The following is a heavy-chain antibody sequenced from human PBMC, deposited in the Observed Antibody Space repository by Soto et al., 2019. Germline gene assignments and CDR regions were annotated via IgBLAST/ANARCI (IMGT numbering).Heavy chain of an antibody. D-gene: IGHD6-6*01. Sequence: GWSLRLSCLASVFTFSVYAMTWFRQAPGKGLEWVSAISGNGGSTYYADSVKGRFTISRDNSKSTLHLQMNSLRVEDTAVYYCAKDRTFGPPLVRFDSWGQGTLVTVSS. CDR2: ISGNGGST. V-gene: IGHV3-23*01. CDR3: AKDRTFGPPLVRFDS. CDR1: VFTFSVYA. J-gene: IGHJ4*02.